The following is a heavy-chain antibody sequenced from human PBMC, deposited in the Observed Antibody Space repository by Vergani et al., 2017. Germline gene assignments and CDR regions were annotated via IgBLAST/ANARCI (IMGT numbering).Heavy chain of an antibody. CDR3: AREGLNAFDI. J-gene: IGHJ3*02. Sequence: QLVESGGGWVQPGGSLRLSCVVSGFDFSSYIMNWVRQAPGKGLEWVSFVSTGTKSQSYAESVKGRFTISRDSAKNSLYLQMDSLRAEDTAVYYCAREGLNAFDIWGQGTMVIVSS. V-gene: IGHV3-48*01. CDR2: VSTGTKSQ. D-gene: IGHD3/OR15-3a*01. CDR1: GFDFSSYI.